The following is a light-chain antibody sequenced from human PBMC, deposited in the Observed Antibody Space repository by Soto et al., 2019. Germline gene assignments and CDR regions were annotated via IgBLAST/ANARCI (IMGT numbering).Light chain of an antibody. J-gene: IGKJ4*01. CDR2: AAS. CDR3: QRYKSAPLT. CDR1: QDIDTY. V-gene: IGKV1-27*01. Sequence: QVTQSPSSLSASVGDRVTITCRARQDIDTYLAWYQQKPGRVPKLLIYAASTLQSGVPSRFSGSGSGTDFTLTISSLQPEDVATYYCQRYKSAPLTFGGGTKVDIK.